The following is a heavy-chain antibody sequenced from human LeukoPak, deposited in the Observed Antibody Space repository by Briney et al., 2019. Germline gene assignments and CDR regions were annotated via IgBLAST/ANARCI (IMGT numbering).Heavy chain of an antibody. Sequence: GGSLRHSCAASGFTVSTDHMSWVRQSPGKGAEGVAINYSEEWVAISYSSGTSKYAESVKGRFTMYRGNSSNTVSLQMNSLRAEDTGLYYCARVWELSFDHWGQGTLVTVSS. CDR3: ARVWELSFDH. V-gene: IGHV3-53*01. CDR2: NYSEEWVAISYSSGTS. J-gene: IGHJ4*02. D-gene: IGHD1-26*01. CDR1: GFTVSTDH.